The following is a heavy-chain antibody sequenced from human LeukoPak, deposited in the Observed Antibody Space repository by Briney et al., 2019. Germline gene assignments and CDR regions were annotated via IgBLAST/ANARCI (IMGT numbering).Heavy chain of an antibody. CDR2: ISWNSGSI. J-gene: IGHJ4*02. CDR3: AKDPGYSYAPRYFDY. Sequence: GGSLRLSCAASGFTFSSYAMHWVRQAPGKGLEWVSGISWNSGSIGYADSVKGRFTISRDNAKNSLYLQMKSLRAEDTALYYCAKDPGYSYAPRYFDYWGQGTLVTVSS. V-gene: IGHV3-9*01. CDR1: GFTFSSYA. D-gene: IGHD5-18*01.